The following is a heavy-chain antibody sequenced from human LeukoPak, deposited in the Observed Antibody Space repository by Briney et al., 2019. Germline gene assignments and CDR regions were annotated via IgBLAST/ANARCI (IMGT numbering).Heavy chain of an antibody. V-gene: IGHV4-59*01. CDR1: GGSISSYY. D-gene: IGHD6-6*01. J-gene: IGHJ4*02. CDR2: IYYSGST. Sequence: SETLSLTCSVSGGSISSYYWSWIRQPPGKGLEWIGYIYYSGSTNYNPSLKSRVTISVDTSKNQFSLKLSSVTAADTAVYYCASLSPGRSSFDYWGQGTLVTVSS. CDR3: ASLSPGRSSFDY.